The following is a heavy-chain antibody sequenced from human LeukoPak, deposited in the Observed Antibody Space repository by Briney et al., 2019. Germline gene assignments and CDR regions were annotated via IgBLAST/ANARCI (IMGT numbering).Heavy chain of an antibody. CDR1: GFTFSSYG. Sequence: PGGSLRLSCAASGFTFSSYGMSWVRQAPGKGLEWVSAISGSGGSTYYADPVKGRFTISRDNSKNTLYLQMNSLRAEDTAVYYCAKGATMIVVVTYYFDYWGQGTLVTVSS. J-gene: IGHJ4*02. CDR3: AKGATMIVVVTYYFDY. D-gene: IGHD3-22*01. CDR2: ISGSGGST. V-gene: IGHV3-23*01.